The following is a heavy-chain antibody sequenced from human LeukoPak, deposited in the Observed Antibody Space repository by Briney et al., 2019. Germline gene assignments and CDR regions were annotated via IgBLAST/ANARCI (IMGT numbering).Heavy chain of an antibody. Sequence: PGGSLRLSCTASGLSFSSYWLTWVRQAPGKGLEWVANIKQDGSEKNYVASVKGRFTISRDDTKNSLYLQMNSLRDEDTAVYHCVSRHCTATACFAASFNCFDYWGQGTLVTVSS. CDR1: GLSFSSYW. V-gene: IGHV3-7*03. D-gene: IGHD2-8*02. CDR3: VSRHCTATACFAASFNCFDY. J-gene: IGHJ4*02. CDR2: IKQDGSEK.